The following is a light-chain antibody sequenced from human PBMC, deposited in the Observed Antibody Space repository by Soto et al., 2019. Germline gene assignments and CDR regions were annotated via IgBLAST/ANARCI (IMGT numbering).Light chain of an antibody. J-gene: IGLJ3*02. CDR1: GSNFGAYIR. CDR2: DIN. CDR3: CSSPGDFTWV. Sequence: QSVLTQPRSVSGSPGQSVTIFCTGSGSNFGAYIRVSWFQQHPGKAPKLMLYDINKRPSGVPDRFSGSKSGNTASLTISALRSDDEADYYCCSSPGDFTWVFGGGTKVTVL. V-gene: IGLV2-11*01.